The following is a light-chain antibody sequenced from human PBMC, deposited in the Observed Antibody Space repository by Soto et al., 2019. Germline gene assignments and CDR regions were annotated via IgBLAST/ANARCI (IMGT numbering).Light chain of an antibody. CDR3: QHYTSYSEG. J-gene: IGKJ1*01. CDR1: QTISSW. Sequence: DIQMTQSPSTLSGSVVDRVTITCRASQTISSWLAWYQQKPGKDPKLLIYKASTLKSGVPSRFRGSGSGTEFTLTISSLQPDDFATYYCQHYTSYSEGFGKGTRWIS. CDR2: KAS. V-gene: IGKV1-5*03.